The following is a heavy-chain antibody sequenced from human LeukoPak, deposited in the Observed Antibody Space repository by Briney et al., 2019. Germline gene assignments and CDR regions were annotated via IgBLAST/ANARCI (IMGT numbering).Heavy chain of an antibody. Sequence: SETLSLTCTVSGGSISSSSYYWGWIRQPPGKGLGWIGNIYYSGSTYYNPSLKSRVTISENTSKNQFSLKLSSVTATDTAVYYCARWRVHAFDIWGQGTMVTISS. V-gene: IGHV4-39*01. CDR2: IYYSGST. CDR1: GGSISSSSYY. D-gene: IGHD3-10*01. J-gene: IGHJ3*02. CDR3: ARWRVHAFDI.